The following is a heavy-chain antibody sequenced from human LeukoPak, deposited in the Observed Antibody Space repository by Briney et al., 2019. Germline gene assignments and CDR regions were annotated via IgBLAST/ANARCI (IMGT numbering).Heavy chain of an antibody. CDR3: ARPGVGSGRYGAFDI. J-gene: IGHJ3*02. D-gene: IGHD5-18*01. CDR1: GGSISSGSYY. Sequence: PSETLSLTCTVSGGSISSGSYYWSWIRQPAGKGLEWIGRIYTSGSTNYNPSLKSRVTISVDTSKNQFSLKLSSVTAADTAVYYCARPGVGSGRYGAFDIWGQGTLVIVSS. CDR2: IYTSGST. V-gene: IGHV4-61*02.